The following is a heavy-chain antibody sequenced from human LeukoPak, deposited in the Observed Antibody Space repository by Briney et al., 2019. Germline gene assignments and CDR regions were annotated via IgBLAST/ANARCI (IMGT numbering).Heavy chain of an antibody. Sequence: GGSLRLSCAASGFTFEHYGMHWVRQVPGKGLEWVSYITCNSGYKGYADSVKGRFAISRDNAKNSMYLQMNSLTGDDTAFYYCAKASDYGGNEFDYWGQGALVTVSS. D-gene: IGHD4-23*01. V-gene: IGHV3-9*01. J-gene: IGHJ4*02. CDR1: GFTFEHYG. CDR3: AKASDYGGNEFDY. CDR2: ITCNSGYK.